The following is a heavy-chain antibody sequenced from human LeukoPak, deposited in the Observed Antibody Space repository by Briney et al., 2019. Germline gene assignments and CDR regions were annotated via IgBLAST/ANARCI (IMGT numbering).Heavy chain of an antibody. V-gene: IGHV3-74*01. D-gene: IGHD5-24*01. CDR3: ARAREMATNHNADT. Sequence: GGSLRLSCAASGFTFSSYWMHWVRQAPGKGPEWVSRINSDGTSTSYADSVKGRSTISRDNAKNTLYLQMNSLRAEDTAVYYCARAREMATNHNADTWGQGTLVTVSS. J-gene: IGHJ5*02. CDR1: GFTFSSYW. CDR2: INSDGTST.